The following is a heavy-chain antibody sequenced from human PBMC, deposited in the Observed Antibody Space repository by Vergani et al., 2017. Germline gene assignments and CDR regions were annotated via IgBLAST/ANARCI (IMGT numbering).Heavy chain of an antibody. CDR3: AKDPSSWYLYYYYMDV. V-gene: IGHV3-30*18. J-gene: IGHJ6*03. CDR1: GFTFSSSG. CDR2: ISYDGSNK. Sequence: VQLVESGGGLEQPGRSLRLSCQVSGFTFSSSGMHWVRQAPGKWLEWVAVISYDGSNKYYADSVKGRFTISRDNSKNTLYLQMNSLRAEDTAVYYCAKDPSSWYLYYYYMDVWGKGTTVTVSS. D-gene: IGHD6-13*01.